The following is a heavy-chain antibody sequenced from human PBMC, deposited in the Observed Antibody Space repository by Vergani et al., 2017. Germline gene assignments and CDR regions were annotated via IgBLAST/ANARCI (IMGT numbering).Heavy chain of an antibody. CDR2: IYHSGST. CDR3: ASQRLYDSSGQGAFDI. D-gene: IGHD3-22*01. Sequence: QVQLQQWGAGLLKPSETLSLTCAVYGGSFSGYYWGWIRQPPGKGLEWIGSIYHSGSTYYNPSLKSRVTISVDTSKNQFSLKLSSVTAADTAVYYCASQRLYDSSGQGAFDIWGQGTMVTVSS. J-gene: IGHJ3*02. CDR1: GGSFSGYY. V-gene: IGHV4-34*01.